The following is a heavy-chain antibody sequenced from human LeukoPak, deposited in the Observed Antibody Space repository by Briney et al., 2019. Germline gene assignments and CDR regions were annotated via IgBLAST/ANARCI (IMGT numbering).Heavy chain of an antibody. J-gene: IGHJ4*02. Sequence: GASVKVSCKASGGTFSSYTISWVRRAPGQGLEWMGRIIPILGIANYAQKFQGRVTITADKSTSTAYKELSSLRSEDTAVYYCARDVRSNLLGYWGQGTLVTVSS. CDR1: GGTFSSYT. CDR3: ARDVRSNLLGY. V-gene: IGHV1-69*04. D-gene: IGHD3-16*01. CDR2: IIPILGIA.